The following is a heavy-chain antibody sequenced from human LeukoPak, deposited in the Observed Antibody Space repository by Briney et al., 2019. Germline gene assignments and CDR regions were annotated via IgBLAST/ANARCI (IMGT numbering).Heavy chain of an antibody. D-gene: IGHD6-6*01. Sequence: VASVKVSCKASGGTFSSYAISWVRQAPGQGLEWMGGIIPIFGTANYAQKFQGRVTMTRDTSTSTVYMELSSLRSEDTAVYYCARSPSSSSADYWGQGTLVTVSS. J-gene: IGHJ4*02. V-gene: IGHV1-69*05. CDR1: GGTFSSYA. CDR3: ARSPSSSSADY. CDR2: IIPIFGTA.